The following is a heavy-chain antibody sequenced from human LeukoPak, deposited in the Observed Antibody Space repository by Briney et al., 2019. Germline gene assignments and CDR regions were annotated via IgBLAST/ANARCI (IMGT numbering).Heavy chain of an antibody. V-gene: IGHV4-59*01. D-gene: IGHD5-18*01. CDR3: ARGQKYRNGYTVTELGSGYFDY. CDR2: IFYSGRT. CDR1: GGSISSYY. J-gene: IGHJ4*02. Sequence: PSETLSLTCSVSGGSISSYYWSWIRQPPGKGLEYIGYIFYSGRTNYNPSLKSRLTISVDTSKNQFSLTLSSVTAADAAVYYCARGQKYRNGYTVTELGSGYFDYWGQGTLVTVSS.